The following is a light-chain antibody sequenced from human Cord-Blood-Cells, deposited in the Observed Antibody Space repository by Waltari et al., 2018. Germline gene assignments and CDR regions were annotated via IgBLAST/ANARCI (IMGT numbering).Light chain of an antibody. V-gene: IGLV3-21*04. CDR2: YDS. CDR3: QVWDSSSDHWV. CDR1: NIGSKS. J-gene: IGLJ3*02. Sequence: SYVLTQPPSVSVAPGKTARITCGGNNIGSKSVHWYQQKPGQAPGLVIYYDSDRPSVHPERCSGSHSGNTATLTISRVEAGDEADYYCQVWDSSSDHWVFGGGTKLTVL.